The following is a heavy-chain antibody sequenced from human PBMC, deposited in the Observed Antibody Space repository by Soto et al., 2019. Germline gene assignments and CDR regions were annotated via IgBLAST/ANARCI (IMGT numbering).Heavy chain of an antibody. V-gene: IGHV1-8*01. CDR3: ARLGYCSSTSCPNFDY. CDR2: MNPNSGNT. CDR1: GYTFTSYD. J-gene: IGHJ4*02. Sequence: ASVKVSCKASGYTFTSYDINWVRQATGQGLEWMGRMNPNSGNTSYAQKLQGRVTMTRNTSTSTVYMELSSLRSEDTAVYYCARLGYCSSTSCPNFDYWGQGTLVTVSS. D-gene: IGHD2-2*01.